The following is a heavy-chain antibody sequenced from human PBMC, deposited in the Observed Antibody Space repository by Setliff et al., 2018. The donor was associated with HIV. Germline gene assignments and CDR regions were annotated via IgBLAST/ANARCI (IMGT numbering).Heavy chain of an antibody. J-gene: IGHJ3*02. CDR2: FYPGDFDT. D-gene: IGHD6-19*01. CDR3: ARHFSVAGDAFDI. V-gene: IGHV5-51*01. CDR1: GYSFTKFW. Sequence: GESLKISCKGYGYSFTKFWIGWVRQMPGKGLEWMGIFYPGDFDTRYSPSFEGQVTMSGDKSTSTAYLQWSSLKAADTAMYYCARHFSVAGDAFDIWGQGTMVTVSS.